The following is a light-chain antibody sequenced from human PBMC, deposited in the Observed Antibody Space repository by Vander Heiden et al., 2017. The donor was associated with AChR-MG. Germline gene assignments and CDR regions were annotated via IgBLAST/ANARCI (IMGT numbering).Light chain of an antibody. Sequence: DIQMTQSPSTLSASVGDRVTITCRASQSISSWLAWYQQKPGKAPKLLIYDASSVESGVPSRFSGSGSGTEFTLTISSLQPDDFATYYCQQENSYPWTFGQGTKVEIK. CDR3: QQENSYPWT. CDR1: QSISSW. CDR2: DAS. V-gene: IGKV1-5*01. J-gene: IGKJ1*01.